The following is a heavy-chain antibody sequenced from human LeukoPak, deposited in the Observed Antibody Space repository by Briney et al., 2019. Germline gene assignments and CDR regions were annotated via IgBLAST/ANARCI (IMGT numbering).Heavy chain of an antibody. CDR1: GFTFSSYS. Sequence: GGSLRLSCAASGFTFSSYSMNWVRQAPGKGLEWVSSISSSSYIYYADSVKGRFTISRDNAKNSLYLQMNSLRAEDTAVYYCARDGYCSSTSCSHYYYYGMDVWGKGTTVTVSS. D-gene: IGHD2-2*01. J-gene: IGHJ6*04. V-gene: IGHV3-21*01. CDR2: ISSSSYI. CDR3: ARDGYCSSTSCSHYYYYGMDV.